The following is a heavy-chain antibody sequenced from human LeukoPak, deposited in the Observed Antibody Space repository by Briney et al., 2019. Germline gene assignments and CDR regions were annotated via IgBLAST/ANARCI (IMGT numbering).Heavy chain of an antibody. CDR1: GYTFTGYY. V-gene: IGHV1-2*02. CDR3: ARARVRTYSYDSSGFYTSDWIFDI. CDR2: INPNSGGT. Sequence: GPVKVSCKASGYTFTGYYMHWVRQAPGQGLEWMGWINPNSGGTNYAQKFQGRVTMTRDTSISTAYMELSSLRSDDTAVYYCARARVRTYSYDSSGFYTSDWIFDIWGRGTLVTVSS. D-gene: IGHD3-22*01. J-gene: IGHJ2*01.